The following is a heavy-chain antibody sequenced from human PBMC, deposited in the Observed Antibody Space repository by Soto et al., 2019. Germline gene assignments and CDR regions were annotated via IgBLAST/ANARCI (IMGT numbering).Heavy chain of an antibody. CDR2: IIPIFGTA. CDR1: GGTFSSYA. J-gene: IGHJ4*02. V-gene: IGHV1-69*13. D-gene: IGHD1-26*01. CDR3: ARHDREASTGSRVLDY. Sequence: SVKVSCKASGGTFSSYAISWVRQAPGQGLEWMGGIIPIFGTANYAQKFQGRVTITADESTSTAYMELSSLRSEDTAIYYCARHDREASTGSRVLDYWGQGTLVTVSS.